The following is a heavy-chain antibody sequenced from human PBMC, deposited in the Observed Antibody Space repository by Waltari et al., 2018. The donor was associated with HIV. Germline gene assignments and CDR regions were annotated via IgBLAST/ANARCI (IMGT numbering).Heavy chain of an antibody. Sequence: EVQLVQSGPHKNMPGESLNLSCQASGYKFNTYWIGWVPQLPGKGLEWMGIIKPGDFDTRYNQSSQGKVTTSADKSVTTAYLQWRSLKASDTAKYYGAVGPYYFDSREGRGRLDYFQNWGQGTLVTVTS. D-gene: IGHD3-22*01. J-gene: IGHJ1*01. V-gene: IGHV5-51*01. CDR1: GYKFNTYW. CDR3: AVGPYYFDSREGRGRLDYFQN. CDR2: IKPGDFDT.